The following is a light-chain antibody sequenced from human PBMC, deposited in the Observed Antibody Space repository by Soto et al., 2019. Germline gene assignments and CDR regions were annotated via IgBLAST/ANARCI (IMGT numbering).Light chain of an antibody. CDR3: GTWDSRLSAEV. J-gene: IGLJ1*01. CDR2: ENN. Sequence: QSVLTQPPSVSAAPGQKVTISCSGSSSNIGNNYVSWYQQLPGTAPKLLIYENNKRPSGIPDRFSGSKSGASATLGITGLQTGDEADYYCGTWDSRLSAEVFGTGTKLTVL. V-gene: IGLV1-51*02. CDR1: SSNIGNNY.